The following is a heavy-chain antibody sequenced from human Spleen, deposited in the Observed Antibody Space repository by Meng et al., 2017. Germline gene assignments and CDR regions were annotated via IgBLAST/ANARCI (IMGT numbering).Heavy chain of an antibody. J-gene: IGHJ4*02. Sequence: QVQLVQSGAEVRKPGASVRVSCKASGYHFASYIIHWVRQAHGQRLEWMGSINAGNGDTKYSQKFQGRVTITRDTSASTAYMELSSLRSEDTAVYYCARQLTLTKDFDYWGQGTLVTVSS. CDR2: INAGNGDT. CDR1: GYHFASYI. CDR3: ARQLTLTKDFDY. D-gene: IGHD5-24*01. V-gene: IGHV1-3*01.